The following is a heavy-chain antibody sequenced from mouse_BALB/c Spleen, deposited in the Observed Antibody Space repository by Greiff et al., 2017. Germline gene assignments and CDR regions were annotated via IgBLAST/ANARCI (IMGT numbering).Heavy chain of an antibody. CDR1: GYAFTNYL. J-gene: IGHJ2*01. Sequence: QVQLKQSGAELVRPGTSVKVSCKASGYAFTNYLIEWVKQRPGQGLEWIGVINPGSGGTNYNEKFKGKATLTADKSSSTAYMQLSSLTSDDSAVYFCARGGDGYYDYWGQGTTLTVSS. CDR2: INPGSGGT. V-gene: IGHV1-54*01. D-gene: IGHD2-3*01. CDR3: ARGGDGYYDY.